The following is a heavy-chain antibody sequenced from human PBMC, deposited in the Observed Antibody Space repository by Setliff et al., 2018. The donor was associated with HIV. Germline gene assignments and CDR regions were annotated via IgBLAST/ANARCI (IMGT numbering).Heavy chain of an antibody. Sequence: SETLSLTCTVSGGSISSHYWSWIRQPPGKGLEWIGYIYYSGSTNYNPSLKSRVTISVDTSKNQFSLKLSSVTAADTAVYYCARELVNRRITMGRGGWFDPWGQGTLVTVSS. CDR1: GGSISSHY. V-gene: IGHV4-59*11. CDR2: IYYSGST. J-gene: IGHJ5*02. CDR3: ARELVNRRITMGRGGWFDP. D-gene: IGHD3-10*01.